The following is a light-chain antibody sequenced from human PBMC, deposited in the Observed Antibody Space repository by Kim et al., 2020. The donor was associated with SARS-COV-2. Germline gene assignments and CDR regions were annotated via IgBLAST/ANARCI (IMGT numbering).Light chain of an antibody. CDR1: SSNIGSNY. J-gene: IGLJ3*02. CDR2: RNN. Sequence: QSVLTQPPSASGTPGQRVTISCSGSSSNIGSNYVSWHQQFPGTAPKLLIYRNNQRPSGVPDRFSGSKSGTSASLAISGLRSEDEADYYCAAWDDSLSGRVFGGGTQLTVL. CDR3: AAWDDSLSGRV. V-gene: IGLV1-47*01.